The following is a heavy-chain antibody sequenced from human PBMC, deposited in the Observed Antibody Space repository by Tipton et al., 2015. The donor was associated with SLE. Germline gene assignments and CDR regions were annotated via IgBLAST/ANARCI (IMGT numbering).Heavy chain of an antibody. D-gene: IGHD1-26*01. CDR1: GFIVSSNY. J-gene: IGHJ4*02. CDR3: ARDRGGSYPVDY. Sequence: SLRLSCAASGFIVSSNYMSWVRQAPGKGLEWVSVLYSSGATYYADSVKGQFTISRHNSKNTLFLQMNSLRAEDTAVYHCARDRGGSYPVDYWGQGTQVSVSS. CDR2: LYSSGAT. V-gene: IGHV3-66*01.